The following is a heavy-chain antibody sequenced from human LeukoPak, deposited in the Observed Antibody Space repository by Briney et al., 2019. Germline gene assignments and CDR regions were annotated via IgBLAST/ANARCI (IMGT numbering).Heavy chain of an antibody. Sequence: PGGSLRLACAASGFTVRSCWVSSVRQAAGKCLELVANIKPGASEKYYVDSVEGRFTISRDDAKNSLYLEMNSLRVEDTAVYYCARGYGSGSYTPTKNWGQGVLVTVSS. D-gene: IGHD3-10*01. CDR1: GFTVRSCW. J-gene: IGHJ4*02. V-gene: IGHV3-7*04. CDR2: IKPGASEK. CDR3: ARGYGSGSYTPTKN.